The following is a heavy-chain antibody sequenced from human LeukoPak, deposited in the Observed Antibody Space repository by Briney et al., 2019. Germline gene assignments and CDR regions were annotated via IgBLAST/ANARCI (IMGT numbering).Heavy chain of an antibody. CDR2: ISWDGGST. V-gene: IGHV3-43D*03. CDR1: GFTFDDYA. CDR3: ARDNGGTAMAYYYYYYMDV. J-gene: IGHJ6*03. Sequence: PGGSLRLSCAASGFTFDDYAMHWVRQAPGKGLEWVSLISWDGGSTYYADSVRGRFTISRDNSKNSLYLQMNSLRAEDTAVYYCARDNGGTAMAYYYYYYMDVWGKGTTVTISS. D-gene: IGHD5-18*01.